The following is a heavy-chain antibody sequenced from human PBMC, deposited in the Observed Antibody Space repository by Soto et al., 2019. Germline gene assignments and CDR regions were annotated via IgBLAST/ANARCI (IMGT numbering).Heavy chain of an antibody. CDR2: ISNRGNT. CDR3: ARGGYCGGGTCFSVSYWFAP. J-gene: IGHJ5*02. D-gene: IGHD2-15*01. Sequence: PSETLSLTCAVYGGSFSGYYWSWIRQPPGRALEWIGYISNRGNTFYNPSVESRITISIDTSKNQFSLKLSSVTAADTAVYYCARGGYCGGGTCFSVSYWFAPWGPGTLVTVSS. V-gene: IGHV4-34*09. CDR1: GGSFSGYY.